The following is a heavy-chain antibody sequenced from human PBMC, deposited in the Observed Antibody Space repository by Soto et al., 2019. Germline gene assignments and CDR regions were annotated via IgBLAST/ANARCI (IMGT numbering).Heavy chain of an antibody. D-gene: IGHD5-18*01. V-gene: IGHV4-38-2*01. CDR2: IYHSGST. J-gene: IGHJ4*02. CDR1: GHSISSGFYY. CDR3: ARYGYSYSERFFDY. Sequence: PSETLSLTCAVSGHSISSGFYYWGWIRQPPGKGLEWIGSIYHSGSTYYNPSLKSRVTMSVDTSKNQLSLKLSSVTAADTAVYYCARYGYSYSERFFDYWGQGTRVTVSS.